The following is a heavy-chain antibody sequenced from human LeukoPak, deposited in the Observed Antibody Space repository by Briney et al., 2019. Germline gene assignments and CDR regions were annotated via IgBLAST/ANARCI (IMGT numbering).Heavy chain of an antibody. J-gene: IGHJ4*02. CDR3: ARGGTATSSPGDC. V-gene: IGHV4-39*07. Sequence: SETLSLTCTVSGVSISSSSYYWGWIRQPPGKGLEWIGSIYHSGSTYYNPSLKSRVTISVDTSKNQFSLKLSSVTAADTAVYYCARGGTATSSPGDCWGQGTLVTVSS. CDR1: GVSISSSSYY. D-gene: IGHD2-15*01. CDR2: IYHSGST.